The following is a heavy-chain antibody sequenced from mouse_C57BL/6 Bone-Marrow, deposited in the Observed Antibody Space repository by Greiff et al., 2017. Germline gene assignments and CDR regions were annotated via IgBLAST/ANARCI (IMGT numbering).Heavy chain of an antibody. CDR2: IDPENGDT. Sequence: VQLQQSGAELVRPGASVKLSCTASGFNIKDDYMHWVKQRPEQGLEWIGWIDPENGDTEYASKFQGKATITADTSSNTAYLQLSSLTSEDTAVYYCTTHYGSSYPYWGQGTSVTVSS. J-gene: IGHJ4*01. V-gene: IGHV14-4*01. CDR1: GFNIKDDY. D-gene: IGHD1-1*01. CDR3: TTHYGSSYPY.